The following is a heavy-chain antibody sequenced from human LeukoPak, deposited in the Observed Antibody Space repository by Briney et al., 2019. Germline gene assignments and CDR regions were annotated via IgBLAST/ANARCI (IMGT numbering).Heavy chain of an antibody. CDR2: ISGSGGST. CDR3: AKGGTRFDY. V-gene: IGHV3-23*01. D-gene: IGHD3-16*01. J-gene: IGHJ4*02. CDR1: GFTFSSYA. Sequence: GGSLRLSCVVSGFTFSSYAMSWVRQAPGKGLEWVSGISGSGGSTYYADSVKGRFTISRDNSKNTLYLQMNSLRAEDTAVYYCAKGGTRFDYWGQGTLVTVSS.